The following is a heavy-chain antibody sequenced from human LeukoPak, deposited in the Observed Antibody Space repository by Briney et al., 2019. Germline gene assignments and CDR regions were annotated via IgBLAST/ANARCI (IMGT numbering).Heavy chain of an antibody. J-gene: IGHJ5*01. CDR2: IDTSSTIM. V-gene: IGHV3-48*04. CDR3: ARDNWVDC. CDR1: GLTFSNYW. Sequence: GESLRLSCAASGLTFSNYWMTWVRQAPGKGLEWVSFIDTSSTIMYYTDSVKGRFTISRDNAKNSLYQQMNSLKVEDTAIYYCARDNWVDCWGQGTLVTVSS.